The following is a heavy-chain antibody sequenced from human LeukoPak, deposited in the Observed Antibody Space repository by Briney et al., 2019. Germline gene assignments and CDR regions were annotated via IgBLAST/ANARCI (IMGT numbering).Heavy chain of an antibody. CDR3: ARALRLWGGNSGIAFDI. CDR1: GGSISSSNW. J-gene: IGHJ3*02. V-gene: IGHV4-4*02. Sequence: SGTLSLTCAVSGGSISSSNWWSWVRQPPGKGLEWIGEIYHSGSTNYNHSLKSRVTISEGMSNNQFSLKLSSVTAADTAVYYCARALRLWGGNSGIAFDIWGQGTMVTVSS. D-gene: IGHD4-23*01. CDR2: IYHSGST.